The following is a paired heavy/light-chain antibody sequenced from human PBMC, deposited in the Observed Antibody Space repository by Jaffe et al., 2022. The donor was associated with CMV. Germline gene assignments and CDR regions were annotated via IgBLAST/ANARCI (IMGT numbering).Heavy chain of an antibody. D-gene: IGHD2-15*01. Sequence: EVQLVESGGGLVQPGRSLRLSCAASGFTFDDYAMHWVRQAPGKGLEWVSGISWNSGSIGYADSVKGRFTISRDNAKNSLYLQMNSLRAEDTALYYCAKDSLPHAVVRGGWFDPWGQGTLVTVSS. J-gene: IGHJ5*02. CDR2: ISWNSGSI. CDR3: AKDSLPHAVVRGGWFDP. CDR1: GFTFDDYA. V-gene: IGHV3-9*01.
Light chain of an antibody. Sequence: DIVMTQSPDSLAVSLGERATINCKSSQSVLYSSNNKNYLAWYQQKPGQPPKLLIYWASTRESGVPDRFSGSGSGTDFTLTISSLQAEDVAVYYCQQYYSTLALTFGGGTKVEIK. CDR3: QQYYSTLALT. V-gene: IGKV4-1*01. CDR1: QSVLYSSNNKNY. CDR2: WAS. J-gene: IGKJ4*01.